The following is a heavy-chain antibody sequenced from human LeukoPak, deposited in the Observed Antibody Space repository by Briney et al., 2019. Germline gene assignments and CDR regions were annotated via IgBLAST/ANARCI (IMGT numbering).Heavy chain of an antibody. CDR2: IYYSGST. Sequence: PSETLFLTCTVSGGSVSSGSYYWSWIRQPPGKGLEWIGYIYYSGSTNYNPSLKSRVTISVDTSKNQFSLKLSSVTAADTAVYYCAREHLWFGSGPIDYWGQGTLVTVSS. V-gene: IGHV4-61*01. CDR3: AREHLWFGSGPIDY. J-gene: IGHJ4*02. D-gene: IGHD3-10*01. CDR1: GGSVSSGSYY.